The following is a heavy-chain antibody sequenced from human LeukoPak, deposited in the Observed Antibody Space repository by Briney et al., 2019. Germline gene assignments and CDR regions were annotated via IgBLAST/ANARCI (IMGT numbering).Heavy chain of an antibody. CDR2: ISYDGSNK. CDR3: AKLAVAGTDY. J-gene: IGHJ4*02. D-gene: IGHD6-19*01. CDR1: GFTFSSYG. Sequence: GGSLRLSCAASGFTFSSYGMHWVCQAPGKGLEWVAVISYDGSNKYYADSVKGRFTISRDNSKNTLYLQMNSLRAEDTAVYYCAKLAVAGTDYWGQGTLVTVSS. V-gene: IGHV3-30*18.